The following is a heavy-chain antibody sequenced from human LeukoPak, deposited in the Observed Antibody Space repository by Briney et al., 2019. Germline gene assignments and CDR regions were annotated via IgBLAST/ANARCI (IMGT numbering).Heavy chain of an antibody. CDR3: ARRAGYDILTGYYMNNYFDY. CDR1: GFTFSSYA. CDR2: ISGSGGST. J-gene: IGHJ4*02. Sequence: GGSLRLSCAASGFTFSSYAMSWVRQAPGKGLEWVSAISGSGGSTYYADSVKGRFTTSRDNSKNTLYLQMNSLRAEDTAVYYCARRAGYDILTGYYMNNYFDYWGQGTLVTVSS. V-gene: IGHV3-23*01. D-gene: IGHD3-9*01.